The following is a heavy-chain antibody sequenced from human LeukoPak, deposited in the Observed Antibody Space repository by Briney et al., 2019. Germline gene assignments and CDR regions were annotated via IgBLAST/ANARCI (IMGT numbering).Heavy chain of an antibody. CDR2: INWNGGST. V-gene: IGHV3-20*04. CDR3: ARVSAIFGVSGGCDY. D-gene: IGHD3-3*01. J-gene: IGHJ4*02. Sequence: PGGSLRLXCAASGFTFDDYGMSWVRRAPGKGLEWVSGINWNGGSTGYADSEKGRFTISRDNAKNSLYLQMNSLRAEDTALYYCARVSAIFGVSGGCDYWGQGTLVTVSS. CDR1: GFTFDDYG.